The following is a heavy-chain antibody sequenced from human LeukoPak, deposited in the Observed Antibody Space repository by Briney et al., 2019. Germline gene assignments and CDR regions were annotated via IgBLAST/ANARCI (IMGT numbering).Heavy chain of an antibody. J-gene: IGHJ4*02. CDR2: IYHSGST. CDR3: ARARARLGIVDY. D-gene: IGHD7-27*01. V-gene: IGHV4-30-2*01. CDR1: GFTFSRYS. Sequence: LRLSCAASGFTFSRYSMNWVRQAPGKGLEWIGYIYHSGSTYYNPSLKSRVTISVDRSKNQFSLKLSSVTAADTAVYYCARARARLGIVDYWGQGTLVTVSS.